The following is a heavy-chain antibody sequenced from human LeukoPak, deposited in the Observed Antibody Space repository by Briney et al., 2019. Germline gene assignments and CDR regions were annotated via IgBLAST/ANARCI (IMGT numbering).Heavy chain of an antibody. Sequence: GGSLRLSCAASGFTFSSYGMHWVRQAPGKGLEWVAVISYDGSTKYYADSVKGRFTISRDNSKNTLYLQMNSLRAEDTAVYYCARGLGGRGYYYYGMDVWGQGTTVTVSS. CDR2: ISYDGSTK. D-gene: IGHD3-10*01. J-gene: IGHJ6*02. V-gene: IGHV3-30*03. CDR3: ARGLGGRGYYYYGMDV. CDR1: GFTFSSYG.